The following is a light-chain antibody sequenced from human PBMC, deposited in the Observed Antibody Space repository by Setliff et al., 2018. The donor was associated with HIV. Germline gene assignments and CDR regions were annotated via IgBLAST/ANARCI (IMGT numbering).Light chain of an antibody. CDR2: DVS. V-gene: IGLV2-23*02. J-gene: IGLJ1*01. Sequence: QSVLTQPASVSGSPGQSITISCTGTPSDVGGFTLVSWYQKYPDRVPKLIIYDVSKRPSRVSDRFSGSKSANTASLTISGLQAEDEADYYCLSYTGSDTFVFGSGTKVT. CDR3: LSYTGSDTFV. CDR1: PSDVGGFTL.